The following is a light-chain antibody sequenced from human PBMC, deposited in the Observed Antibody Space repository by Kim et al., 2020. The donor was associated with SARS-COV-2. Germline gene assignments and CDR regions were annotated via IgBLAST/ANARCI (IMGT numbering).Light chain of an antibody. J-gene: IGKJ2*01. CDR2: GAS. V-gene: IGKV3-20*01. CDR1: QSVSSNY. CDR3: QQYGRSPYT. Sequence: EIVLTQSPGTLSLSPGERATLSCRASQSVSSNYLAWYQQKPGQAPRLLIYGASSRATAIADRFSGSGSGTDFTLTISRLEREDFAVYYCQQYGRSPYTFGQGTKLEIK.